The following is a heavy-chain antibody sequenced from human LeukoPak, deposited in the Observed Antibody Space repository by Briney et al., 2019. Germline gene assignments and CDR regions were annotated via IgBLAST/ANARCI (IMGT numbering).Heavy chain of an antibody. V-gene: IGHV1-69*05. CDR3: ARRMYYYDSSGNGAFDI. Sequence: SVKVSCKASGGTFSSYAISWVRQAPGQGLEWMGGIIPIFGTANYAQKFQGRVTITTDESTSTAYMELSSLRSEDTAVYYCARRMYYYDSSGNGAFDIWGQRTTVTVSS. D-gene: IGHD3-22*01. CDR2: IIPIFGTA. CDR1: GGTFSSYA. J-gene: IGHJ3*02.